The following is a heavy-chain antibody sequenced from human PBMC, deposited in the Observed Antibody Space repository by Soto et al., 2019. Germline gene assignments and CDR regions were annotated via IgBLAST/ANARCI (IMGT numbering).Heavy chain of an antibody. D-gene: IGHD6-25*01. CDR2: IYYSGST. J-gene: IGHJ4*02. V-gene: IGHV4-39*01. CDR3: ARIGISWAAGRVDY. Sequence: XASLSLTCTVSSGSISSSSYYWGCIRQAPGKGLEWIASIYYSGSTFYNPSLTSRVTISVDTYRNQFSLKLDSVTAADTAVYYCARIGISWAAGRVDYWGQGTLVTVSS. CDR1: SGSISSSSYY.